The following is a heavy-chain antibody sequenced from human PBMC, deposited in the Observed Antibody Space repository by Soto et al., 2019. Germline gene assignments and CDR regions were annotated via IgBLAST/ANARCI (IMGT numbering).Heavy chain of an antibody. D-gene: IGHD6-13*01. CDR3: AKDAAAAGTFDY. J-gene: IGHJ4*02. CDR2: VSKDGNTQ. V-gene: IGHV3-30*18. Sequence: QVQLVESGGGVVQPGRSLRLSCAASGFTFSSYAMQWVRQAPGKGLEWVAVVSKDGNTQYYADSVEGRFTISRDNSKNTLYLQMNSLRPEDTPVYYCAKDAAAAGTFDYWGQGTLVTVSS. CDR1: GFTFSSYA.